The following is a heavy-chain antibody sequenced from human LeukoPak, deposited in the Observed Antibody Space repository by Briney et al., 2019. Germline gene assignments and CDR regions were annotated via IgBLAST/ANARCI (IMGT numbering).Heavy chain of an antibody. V-gene: IGHV5-51*01. CDR3: ARQEYCSGGSCYTWFDP. Sequence: GESLKISWKGSGYSINNYWIGWVRQMPGKGLGWMGINYPADSDIRYSPSFQGQVTISADKSISTAYLQWSSLKASDTAMYYCARQEYCSGGSCYTWFDPWGQGTLVTVSS. CDR1: GYSINNYW. J-gene: IGHJ5*02. CDR2: NYPADSDI. D-gene: IGHD2-15*01.